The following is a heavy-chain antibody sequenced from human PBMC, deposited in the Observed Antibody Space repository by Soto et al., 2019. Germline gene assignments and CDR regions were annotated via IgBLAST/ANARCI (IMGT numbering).Heavy chain of an antibody. CDR3: ARADCSGGSCPNDH. V-gene: IGHV4-59*01. Sequence: SETLSLTCTVSGGSISSYYWSWIRQPPGKGLEWIGYIYYSGSTNYNPSLKSRVTISVDTSKNQFSLKLSSVTAADTAVYYCARADCSGGSCPNDHWGQGTLVTVSS. CDR2: IYYSGST. CDR1: GGSISSYY. J-gene: IGHJ5*02. D-gene: IGHD2-15*01.